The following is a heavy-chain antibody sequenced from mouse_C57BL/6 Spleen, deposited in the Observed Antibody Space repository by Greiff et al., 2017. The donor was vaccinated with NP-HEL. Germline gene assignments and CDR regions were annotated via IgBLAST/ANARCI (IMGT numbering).Heavy chain of an antibody. CDR3: ARAFRGFAY. CDR2: IYPSDSET. V-gene: IGHV1-61*01. Sequence: QVQLQQPGAELVRPGSSVKLSCKASGYTFTSYWMDWVKQRPGQGLEWIGNIYPSDSETHYNQKFKDKSTLTVDKSSSTAYMQLSSLTSEDSAVYYCARAFRGFAYWGQGTLVTVSA. J-gene: IGHJ3*01. D-gene: IGHD3-2*02. CDR1: GYTFTSYW.